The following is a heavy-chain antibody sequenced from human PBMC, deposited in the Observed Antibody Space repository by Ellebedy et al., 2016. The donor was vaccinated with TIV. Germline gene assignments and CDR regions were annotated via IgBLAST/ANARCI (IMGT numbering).Heavy chain of an antibody. CDR3: ARALVAATFDY. Sequence: GESLKISCAASGFTFSNYWINWVRQTPGKGLVWVSGIKSDGTTTIYGDSVRGRFTISRDNAKNTLYLQMNSLRDEDTAVYYCARALVAATFDYWGQGTLVTVSS. CDR1: GFTFSNYW. J-gene: IGHJ4*02. V-gene: IGHV3-74*01. D-gene: IGHD5-12*01. CDR2: IKSDGTTT.